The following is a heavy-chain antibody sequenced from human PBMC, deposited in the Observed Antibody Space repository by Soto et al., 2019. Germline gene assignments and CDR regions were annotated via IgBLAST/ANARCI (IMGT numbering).Heavy chain of an antibody. CDR2: IIPIFGTA. CDR3: ARESCSGGSCYYYYGMDV. V-gene: IGHV1-69*13. D-gene: IGHD2-15*01. J-gene: IGHJ6*02. Sequence: ASVKVSCKASGGTFSSYAISWVRQAPGQGLEWMGGIIPIFGTANYAQKFQGRVTITADESTSTAYMELSSLRSEDTAVYYCARESCSGGSCYYYYGMDVWGQGTTVTVSS. CDR1: GGTFSSYA.